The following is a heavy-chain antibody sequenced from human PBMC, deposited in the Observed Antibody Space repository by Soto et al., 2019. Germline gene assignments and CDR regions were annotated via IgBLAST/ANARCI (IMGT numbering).Heavy chain of an antibody. CDR2: IYYSGST. V-gene: IGHV4-30-4*01. CDR3: AHYSSGRAFDL. CDR1: GGSISSGDYY. J-gene: IGHJ3*01. D-gene: IGHD6-19*01. Sequence: QVQLQESGPGLVKPSQTLSLTCTVSGGSISSGDYYWSWIRQPPGKGLEWIGYIYYSGSTYYNPSLKRRVTLSVDTSKHQFALKLSSVTAADTAEYHCAHYSSGRAFDLWGQGTMVTVSS.